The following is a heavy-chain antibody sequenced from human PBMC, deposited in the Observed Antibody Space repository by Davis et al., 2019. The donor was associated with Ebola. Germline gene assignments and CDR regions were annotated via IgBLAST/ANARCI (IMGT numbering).Heavy chain of an antibody. D-gene: IGHD1-20*01. CDR1: GLTFSDYA. J-gene: IGHJ3*02. V-gene: IGHV3-21*01. CDR2: ISSSSSSI. Sequence: PGGSLRLSCAASGLTFSDYAMSWVRQAPGKGLEWVSSISSSSSSIYYADSVKGRFTISRDNAKNSLYLQMNSLRAEETAVYYCARDTRRYNWNDGAFDIWGQGTMVNVSS. CDR3: ARDTRRYNWNDGAFDI.